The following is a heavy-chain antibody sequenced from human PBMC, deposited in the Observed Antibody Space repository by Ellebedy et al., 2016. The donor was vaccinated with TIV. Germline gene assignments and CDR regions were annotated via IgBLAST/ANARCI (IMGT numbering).Heavy chain of an antibody. D-gene: IGHD1-1*01. V-gene: IGHV1-69*13. CDR2: IIPFFGPP. J-gene: IGHJ5*02. CDR3: ARGHLSGVLNNWLSA. CDR1: GYTLTDMS. Sequence: SVKVSXKVSGYTLTDMSVHWVRQAPGKGLEWMGVIIPFFGPPNYAQKFQGRVTITADESTSTVYMQLSSLRSDDTAIYYCARGHLSGVLNNWLSAWGQGTLVTVSS.